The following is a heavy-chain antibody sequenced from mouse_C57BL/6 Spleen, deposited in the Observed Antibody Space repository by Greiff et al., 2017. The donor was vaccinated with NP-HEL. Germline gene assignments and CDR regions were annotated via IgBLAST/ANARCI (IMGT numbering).Heavy chain of an antibody. CDR3: ARDEELGPFAY. CDR2: IYPGDGDT. V-gene: IGHV1-80*01. CDR1: GYAFSSYW. Sequence: QVQLKESGAELVKPGAPVKISCKASGYAFSSYWMNWVKQRPGKGLEWIGQIYPGDGDTNYNGKFKGKATLTADKSSSTAYMQLSSLTSEDSAVYFCARDEELGPFAYWGQGTLVTVSA. J-gene: IGHJ3*01. D-gene: IGHD4-1*01.